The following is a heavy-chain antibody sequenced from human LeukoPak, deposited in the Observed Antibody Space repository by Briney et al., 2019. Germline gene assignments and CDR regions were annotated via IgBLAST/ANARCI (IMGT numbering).Heavy chain of an antibody. V-gene: IGHV4-59*01. J-gene: IGHJ4*02. CDR1: GGSISSYY. Sequence: SETLSLTCTVSGGSISSYYWSWIRQPPGKGLEWIGYIYYSGSTNYNPSLKSRVTISVDTSKNQFSLKLSSVTAADTAVYYCAGSSSWYPGYWGQGTLVTVSS. CDR3: AGSSSWYPGY. D-gene: IGHD6-13*01. CDR2: IYYSGST.